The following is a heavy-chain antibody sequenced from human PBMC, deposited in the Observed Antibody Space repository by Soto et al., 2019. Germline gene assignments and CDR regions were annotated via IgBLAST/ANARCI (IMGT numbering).Heavy chain of an antibody. V-gene: IGHV3-11*01. Sequence: QLVDSGGGLVKPGGSLRLSCAASGLRFRDYYMSWIRQAPGKGLEWVSYINDGGGTIYYADSVRGRFTISRDNAKNSLYLQMNSLRAEDTAVYFCAADPTMRGYFRFDHWGQGTPVTVSS. CDR1: GLRFRDYY. D-gene: IGHD2-15*01. CDR3: AADPTMRGYFRFDH. CDR2: INDGGGTI. J-gene: IGHJ5*02.